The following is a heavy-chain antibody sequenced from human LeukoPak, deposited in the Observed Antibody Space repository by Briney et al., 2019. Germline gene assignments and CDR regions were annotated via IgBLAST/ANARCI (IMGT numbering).Heavy chain of an antibody. Sequence: SEILSLTCTVSGGSISSSSYYWGWIRQPPGKGLEWIGSIYYSGSTYYNPSLKSRVTISVDTSKNQFSLKLSSVTAADTAVYYCARKNPRTNIVGAVPRYWFDPWGQGALVTVSS. D-gene: IGHD1-26*01. CDR1: GGSISSSSYY. CDR3: ARKNPRTNIVGAVPRYWFDP. CDR2: IYYSGST. V-gene: IGHV4-39*07. J-gene: IGHJ5*02.